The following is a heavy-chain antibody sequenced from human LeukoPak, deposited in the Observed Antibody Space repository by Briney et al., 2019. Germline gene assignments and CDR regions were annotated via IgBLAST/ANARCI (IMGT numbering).Heavy chain of an antibody. Sequence: SETLSLTCAVYGGSFSGYYWSWIRQPPGKGLEWIGEINHSGSTNYNPSLKSRVTISVDTSKNQFSLKLGSVTAADTAVYYCAGHRDYGGSYDSDYWGQGTLVTVSS. CDR1: GGSFSGYY. V-gene: IGHV4-34*01. CDR3: AGHRDYGGSYDSDY. D-gene: IGHD1-26*01. J-gene: IGHJ4*02. CDR2: INHSGST.